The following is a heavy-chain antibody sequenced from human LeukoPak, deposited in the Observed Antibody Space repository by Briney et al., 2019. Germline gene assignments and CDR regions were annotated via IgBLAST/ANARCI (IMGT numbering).Heavy chain of an antibody. J-gene: IGHJ4*02. CDR2: IYYSGST. CDR3: ARRSTYYYGSGSHADFDY. D-gene: IGHD3-10*01. CDR1: GGSFSGYY. Sequence: KASETLSLTCAVYGGSFSGYYWSWIRQPPGKGLEWIGSIYYSGSTYYNPSLKSRVTISVDTSKNQFSLKLSSVTAADTAVYYCARRSTYYYGSGSHADFDYWGQGTLVTVSS. V-gene: IGHV4-34*01.